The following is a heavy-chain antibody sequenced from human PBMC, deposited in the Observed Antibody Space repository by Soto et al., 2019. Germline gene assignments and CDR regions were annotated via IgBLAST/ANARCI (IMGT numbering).Heavy chain of an antibody. CDR1: GFTFRTYS. Sequence: EVQLVESGGGLVQPGGSLRLSCAASGFTFRTYSMNWVHQAPGKGLEWVSYISSESSTIYYTDSVKGRFTISRDNAKHSLFLQMNSLRDEDTAVYYCAREDHTTGYYGYWGQGTLVTVSS. V-gene: IGHV3-48*02. CDR3: AREDHTTGYYGY. D-gene: IGHD3-22*01. J-gene: IGHJ4*02. CDR2: ISSESSTI.